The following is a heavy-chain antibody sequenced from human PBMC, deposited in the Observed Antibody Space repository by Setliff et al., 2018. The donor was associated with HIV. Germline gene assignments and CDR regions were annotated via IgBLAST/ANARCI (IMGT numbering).Heavy chain of an antibody. CDR1: GYTLTELS. Sequence: GASVKVSCKVSGYTLTELSIHWVRQAPGKGLEWMGGFDPEDGETIYAQKFQGRVTMTEDTSTDTAYMEVTSLRSEDTAVYYCATETWIHLWMGYWGQGTLVTVSS. CDR2: FDPEDGET. CDR3: ATETWIHLWMGY. D-gene: IGHD5-18*01. J-gene: IGHJ4*02. V-gene: IGHV1-24*01.